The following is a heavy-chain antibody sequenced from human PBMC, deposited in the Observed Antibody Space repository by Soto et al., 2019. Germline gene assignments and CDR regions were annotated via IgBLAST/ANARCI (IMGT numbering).Heavy chain of an antibody. Sequence: EVELVNSGGGLVYPGGSLRLSCEASGFKFTSYGMNWVRQAPGKGLEWLAYISGYSATIVYADSVRGRFTVSRDNARTSVFLQLNNLRDDDTAGYYCARGGAGRPEYWGQGTLVLVSS. D-gene: IGHD6-13*01. CDR3: ARGGAGRPEY. CDR1: GFKFTSYG. V-gene: IGHV3-48*02. J-gene: IGHJ4*02. CDR2: ISGYSATI.